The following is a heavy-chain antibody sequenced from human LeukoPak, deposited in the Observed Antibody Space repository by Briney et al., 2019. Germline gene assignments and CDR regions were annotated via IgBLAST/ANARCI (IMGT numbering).Heavy chain of an antibody. D-gene: IGHD6-6*01. CDR3: ASSSYSSSCS. Sequence: GGSLSLSCAASGFTFTNYWMIWVRQAPGKGLEWVANINEDGSKKYYVGSVEGRFTISRDNAKNSVFLQMNSLRAEDTAMYYCASSSYSSSCSWGQGTLVTVSS. V-gene: IGHV3-7*01. J-gene: IGHJ5*02. CDR1: GFTFTNYW. CDR2: INEDGSKK.